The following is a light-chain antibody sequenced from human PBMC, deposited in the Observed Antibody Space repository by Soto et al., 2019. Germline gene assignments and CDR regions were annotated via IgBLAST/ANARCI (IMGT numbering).Light chain of an antibody. CDR3: QQLTTYPLT. V-gene: IGKV1-9*01. CDR2: AAS. Sequence: IQFTQSPSSLSASVGDRVTITCRSSQDISSYLAWYQQKPGKAPKLLIYAASTLQSGVPSRFSGSGSGTDFTLTISSLQPEDFATYYCQQLTTYPLTLGGGTKVDIK. CDR1: QDISSY. J-gene: IGKJ4*01.